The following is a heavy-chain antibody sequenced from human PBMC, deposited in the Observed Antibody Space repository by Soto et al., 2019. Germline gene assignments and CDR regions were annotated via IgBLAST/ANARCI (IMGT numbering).Heavy chain of an antibody. V-gene: IGHV1-46*03. CDR1: GYTFTSYY. Sequence: QVQLVQSGAEVKKPGASVKVSCKASGYTFTSYYMHWVRQAPGQGLEWMGIINPSGGSTSYAQKFQGRVTMTRDTSTSTVYMKLSSLRSEDTAVYYCARDPLDGHPIGYWGQGTLVTVSS. D-gene: IGHD2-2*03. CDR2: INPSGGST. J-gene: IGHJ4*02. CDR3: ARDPLDGHPIGY.